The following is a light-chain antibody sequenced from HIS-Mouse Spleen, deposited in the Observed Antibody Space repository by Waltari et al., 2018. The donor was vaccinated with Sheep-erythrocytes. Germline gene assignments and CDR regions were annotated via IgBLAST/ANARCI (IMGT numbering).Light chain of an antibody. V-gene: IGLV3-1*01. CDR2: QDS. CDR3: QAWDSSTAWNVV. J-gene: IGLJ2*01. Sequence: SYELTQPPSVSVSPGQTASITCPGDKLGDKYACWYQQKPGQSPVLVTYQDSKRPPGTPERFSGSNSGNTATLTISGTQAMDEADYYCQAWDSSTAWNVVFGGGTKLTVL. CDR1: KLGDKY.